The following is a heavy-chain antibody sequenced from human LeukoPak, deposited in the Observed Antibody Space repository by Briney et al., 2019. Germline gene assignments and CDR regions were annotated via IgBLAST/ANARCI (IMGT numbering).Heavy chain of an antibody. CDR2: ISGSGGST. CDR1: GFTFSSYW. V-gene: IGHV3-23*01. CDR3: ARKRAYGDYPDAFDI. J-gene: IGHJ3*02. D-gene: IGHD4-17*01. Sequence: PGGSLRLSCAASGFTFSSYWMSWVRQAPGKGLEWVSAISGSGGSTYYADSVKGRFTISRDNSKNTLYLQMNSLRAEDTAVYYCARKRAYGDYPDAFDIWGQGTMVTVSS.